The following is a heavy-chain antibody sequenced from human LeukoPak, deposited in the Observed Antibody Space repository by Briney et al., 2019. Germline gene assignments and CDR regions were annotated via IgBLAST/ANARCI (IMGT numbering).Heavy chain of an antibody. J-gene: IGHJ4*02. Sequence: GASVKVSCKASGYTFTGYYMHWVRQAPGQGLEWMGRINPNSGGTNYAQKFQGRVTMTRATSISTAYMELSRLRSDDTAVYYCARATTVTTGRSFDYWGQGTLVTVSS. D-gene: IGHD4-17*01. CDR2: INPNSGGT. CDR3: ARATTVTTGRSFDY. V-gene: IGHV1-2*06. CDR1: GYTFTGYY.